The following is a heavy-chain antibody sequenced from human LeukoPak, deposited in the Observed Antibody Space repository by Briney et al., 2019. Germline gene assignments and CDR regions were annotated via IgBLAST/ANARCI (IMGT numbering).Heavy chain of an antibody. CDR2: IIPIFGTA. J-gene: IGHJ4*02. V-gene: IGHV1-69*13. CDR3: ARQQRGSSGYYVLVV. D-gene: IGHD3-22*01. CDR1: GGTFGSYA. Sequence: ASVKVSCKASGGTFGSYAISWLRQAPGQGLEWMGGIIPIFGTANYAQKFQGRVTITADESTSTAYMELSSLRSEDTAVYYCARQQRGSSGYYVLVVWSQGTLVTVSS.